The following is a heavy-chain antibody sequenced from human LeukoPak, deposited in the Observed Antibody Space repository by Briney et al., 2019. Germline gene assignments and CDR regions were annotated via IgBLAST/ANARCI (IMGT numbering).Heavy chain of an antibody. D-gene: IGHD6-13*01. CDR1: GGSISSSSYY. Sequence: KPSETLSLTCTVSGGSISSSSYYWGWIRQPPGKGLEWIGSIYYSGSTYYNPSLKSRVTISVDTSKNQFSLKLSSVTAADTAVYYCARDPSSSWSYYYYYMDVWGKGTTVTVSS. V-gene: IGHV4-39*07. CDR3: ARDPSSSWSYYYYYMDV. CDR2: IYYSGST. J-gene: IGHJ6*03.